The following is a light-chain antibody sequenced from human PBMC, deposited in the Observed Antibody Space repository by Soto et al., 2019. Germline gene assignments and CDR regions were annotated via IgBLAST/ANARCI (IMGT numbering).Light chain of an antibody. CDR2: RDD. CDR1: SSNIGSKF. CDR3: AAWDVSLSAV. Sequence: QSVLTQPPSVSGAPGQRVTISCSGSSSNIGSKFVCWYQQLPGTAPKLLIYRDDQRPSGVPDRFSGSKSGTSASLAISDLRSEDEGDYYCAAWDVSLSAVFGGGTK. V-gene: IGLV1-47*01. J-gene: IGLJ3*02.